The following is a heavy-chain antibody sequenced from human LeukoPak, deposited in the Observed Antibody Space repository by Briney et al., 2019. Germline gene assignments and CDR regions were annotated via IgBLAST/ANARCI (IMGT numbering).Heavy chain of an antibody. Sequence: SQTLSLTCAISGDSVSSNSAAWNWIRQSPWGGLEWLGRTYYRSKWYNDYAASVKSRISINPDTSKNHFSLYLNSVTPDDTAVYYCVRTVTAVGRIDCWGQGALVTVSS. CDR1: GDSVSSNSAA. J-gene: IGHJ4*02. CDR3: VRTVTAVGRIDC. CDR2: TYYRSKWYN. D-gene: IGHD6-13*01. V-gene: IGHV6-1*01.